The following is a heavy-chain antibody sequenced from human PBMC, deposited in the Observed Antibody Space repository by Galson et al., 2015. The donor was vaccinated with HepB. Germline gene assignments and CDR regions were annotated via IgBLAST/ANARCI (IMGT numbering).Heavy chain of an antibody. V-gene: IGHV3-7*01. Sequence: SLRLSCAASGFTLSSYWMSWVRQAPGKGLEWVTNIKYDGNEKYYVDSVKGRFTISRDNAKNSLYLQMNSLRAEDTAVYYCARVVTGTTVVQDYWGQGTLVTVSS. CDR1: GFTLSSYW. D-gene: IGHD1-1*01. CDR2: IKYDGNEK. J-gene: IGHJ4*02. CDR3: ARVVTGTTVVQDY.